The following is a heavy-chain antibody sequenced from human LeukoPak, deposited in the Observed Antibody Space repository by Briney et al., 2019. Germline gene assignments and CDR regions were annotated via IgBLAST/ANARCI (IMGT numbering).Heavy chain of an antibody. J-gene: IGHJ3*02. CDR3: ARENWNVAKHVLDI. Sequence: GGSLRLSCAASGFTFSGYGMHCAPQAPGKALDGVTAIRYDGSETAYADSVKGRFTISRDNSKNMLYLQMNSLRVEDTAIYYCARENWNVAKHVLDIWGQGTMVSVAS. D-gene: IGHD1-1*01. CDR2: IRYDGSET. CDR1: GFTFSGYG. V-gene: IGHV3-33*01.